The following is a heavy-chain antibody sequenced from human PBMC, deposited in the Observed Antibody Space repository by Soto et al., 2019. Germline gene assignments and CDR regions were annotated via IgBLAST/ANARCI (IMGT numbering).Heavy chain of an antibody. CDR3: ARVGGQLVPGFDY. Sequence: EVQLVESGGGLVKPGGSLRLSCAASGFTFSSYSMNWVRQAPGKGLEWVSSISSSSSYIYYADSVKGRFTNSRDNAKNSLYLQMNSLRAEDTAVYYCARVGGQLVPGFDYWGQGTLVTVSS. V-gene: IGHV3-21*01. D-gene: IGHD6-6*01. J-gene: IGHJ4*02. CDR1: GFTFSSYS. CDR2: ISSSSSYI.